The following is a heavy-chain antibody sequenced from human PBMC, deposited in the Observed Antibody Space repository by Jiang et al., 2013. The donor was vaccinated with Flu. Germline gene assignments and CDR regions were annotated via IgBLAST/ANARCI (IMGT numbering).Heavy chain of an antibody. V-gene: IGHV3-23*01. J-gene: IGHJ4*02. CDR3: TRSMGSGWYESLDY. CDR1: GFTFSSYA. D-gene: IGHD6-19*01. Sequence: VQLLESGGHLVQPGGSLRLSCAASGFTFSSYAMSWVRQAPGKGLEWVSAISASGGSTNYADSVKGRFTISRDNSKNTLYLQMSSLRAEDTAVYYCTRSMGSGWYESLDYWGQGTLVTVSS. CDR2: ISASGGST.